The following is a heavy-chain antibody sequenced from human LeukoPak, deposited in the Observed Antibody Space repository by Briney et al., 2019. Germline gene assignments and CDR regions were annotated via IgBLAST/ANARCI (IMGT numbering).Heavy chain of an antibody. CDR3: ARTARYFDS. D-gene: IGHD2-15*01. CDR1: GDSVSGHY. Sequence: SETLSLTCTVSGDSVSGHYWSWIRQAPGKGLECIGYIQVSGDTNYNPSLKDRGTLSLDTSKNQFSLRLRSVTAADTAVYYCARTARYFDSWGPGTLVTVSS. V-gene: IGHV4-4*09. J-gene: IGHJ4*02. CDR2: IQVSGDT.